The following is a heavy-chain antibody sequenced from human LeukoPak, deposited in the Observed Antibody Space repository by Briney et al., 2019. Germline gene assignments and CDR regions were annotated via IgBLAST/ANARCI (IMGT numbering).Heavy chain of an antibody. V-gene: IGHV4-34*01. Sequence: SETLSLTCAVYGGSFSGYYWSWIRQPPGKGLEWIGEINHSGSTNYNPSLKSRVTISVDTSKNQFSLKLSSVTAADTAVYYCARGPRPVYYYGSGSYLPYYGTDVWGQGTTVTVSS. CDR1: GGSFSGYY. J-gene: IGHJ6*02. D-gene: IGHD3-10*01. CDR3: ARGPRPVYYYGSGSYLPYYGTDV. CDR2: INHSGST.